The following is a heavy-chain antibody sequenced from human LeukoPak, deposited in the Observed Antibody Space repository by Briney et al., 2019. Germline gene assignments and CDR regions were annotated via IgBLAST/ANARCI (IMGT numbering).Heavy chain of an antibody. D-gene: IGHD5-24*01. Sequence: SETLSLTCTVSVGSISSSNYYLDWIRPPPGTGLEWVGNIYYRGNTFYNPPLRSRATISEDTSKTQFSLKLSSVTAADTAVYYCARQDGRGRHNAFDYWGQGILVTVSP. J-gene: IGHJ4*02. CDR3: ARQDGRGRHNAFDY. CDR1: VGSISSSNYY. CDR2: IYYRGNT. V-gene: IGHV4-39*01.